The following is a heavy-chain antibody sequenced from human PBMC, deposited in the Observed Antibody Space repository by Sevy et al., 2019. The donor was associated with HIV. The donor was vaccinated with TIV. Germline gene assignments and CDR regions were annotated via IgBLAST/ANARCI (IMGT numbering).Heavy chain of an antibody. CDR3: ARDQYGSGSYRTYYYYYGMDV. CDR1: GFTFSSYS. CDR2: ISSSSSTI. Sequence: GGSLRLSCAASGFTFSSYSMNWVRQAPGKGLEWVSYISSSSSTIYYADSVKGRFTISRDNAKNSLYLQMNSLRAEDTAVYYCARDQYGSGSYRTYYYYYGMDVWGQGTTVNVSS. V-gene: IGHV3-48*01. D-gene: IGHD3-10*01. J-gene: IGHJ6*02.